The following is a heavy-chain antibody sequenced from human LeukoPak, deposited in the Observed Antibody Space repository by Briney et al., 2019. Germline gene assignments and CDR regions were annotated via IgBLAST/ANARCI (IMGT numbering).Heavy chain of an antibody. Sequence: GGSLRLSCAASGFTFSSYWMSWVRQAPGRGLEWVANIKQDGSEKYYVDSVKGRFTISRDNAKNSLYLQMNSLRAEDTAVYYCAREGYSSSWYVSFREVQAESSDYWGQGTLVTVSS. D-gene: IGHD6-13*01. J-gene: IGHJ4*02. CDR3: AREGYSSSWYVSFREVQAESSDY. V-gene: IGHV3-7*01. CDR2: IKQDGSEK. CDR1: GFTFSSYW.